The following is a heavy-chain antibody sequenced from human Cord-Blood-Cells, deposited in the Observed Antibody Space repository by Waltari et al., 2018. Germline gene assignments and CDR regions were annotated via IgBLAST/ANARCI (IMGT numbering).Heavy chain of an antibody. J-gene: IGHJ4*02. V-gene: IGHV3-53*04. CDR1: GFTVSSNY. CDR2: IYCSGST. CDR3: ARESGSYYYFDY. Sequence: EVQLVESGGGLVQPGGSLRLSCAASGFTVSSNYISWVRQAPGKGWEGVSVIYCSGSTYYADAVKGRFTISRHNSKNTLYLKMNSLRAEDTAVYYCARESGSYYYFDYWGQGTLVTVSS. D-gene: IGHD1-26*01.